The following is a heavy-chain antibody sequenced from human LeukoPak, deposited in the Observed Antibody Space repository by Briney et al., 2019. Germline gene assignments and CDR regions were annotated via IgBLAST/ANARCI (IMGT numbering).Heavy chain of an antibody. CDR1: GGTFSSYA. CDR3: ARVGYCGGDCYSY. CDR2: IIPILGIA. J-gene: IGHJ4*02. V-gene: IGHV1-69*04. D-gene: IGHD2-21*02. Sequence: ASVKVSCKASGGTFSSYAISWVRQAPGQGLEWMGRIIPILGIANYAQKFQGRVTITADKSTGTAYMELSSLRSEDTAVYYCARVGYCGGDCYSYWGQGTLVTVSS.